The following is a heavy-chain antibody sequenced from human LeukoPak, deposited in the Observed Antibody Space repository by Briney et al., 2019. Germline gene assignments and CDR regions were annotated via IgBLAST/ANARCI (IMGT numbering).Heavy chain of an antibody. J-gene: IGHJ4*02. CDR2: MNPNSGNT. CDR1: GYTFTSYD. D-gene: IGHD6-19*01. CDR3: ASCDNSSGWCYYFDY. Sequence: ASVKVTCKASGYTFTSYDINWVRQATGQGLEWMGWMNPNSGNTGYAQKFQGRVTMTRNTSISTAYMELRSLRSDDTAVYYCASCDNSSGWCYYFDYWGQGTLVTVSS. V-gene: IGHV1-8*01.